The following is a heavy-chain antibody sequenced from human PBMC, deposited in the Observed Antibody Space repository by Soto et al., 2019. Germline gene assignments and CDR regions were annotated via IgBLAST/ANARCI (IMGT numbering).Heavy chain of an antibody. CDR2: ISGSGGST. J-gene: IGHJ4*02. Sequence: HPGGSLRLSCAASGLTFSSYAMNWVRQAPGKGLEWVSAISGSGGSTYYADSVKGRFTISRDNSKNTLYLQMNSLRAEDTAVYYCAKDDRDGYNPCYWGQGTLVTVSS. CDR1: GLTFSSYA. V-gene: IGHV3-23*01. D-gene: IGHD5-12*01. CDR3: AKDDRDGYNPCY.